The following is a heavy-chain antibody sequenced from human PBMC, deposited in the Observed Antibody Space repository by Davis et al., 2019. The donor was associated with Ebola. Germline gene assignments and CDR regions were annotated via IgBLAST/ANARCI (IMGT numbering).Heavy chain of an antibody. D-gene: IGHD3-22*01. CDR3: ARDRGSSGYYS. Sequence: MPGGSLRLSCTVSGGPISSYYWSWIRQPPGKGLEWIGYIYYSGSTNYNPSLKSRVTISVDTSKNQFSLKLSSVTAADTAVYYCARDRGSSGYYSWGQGTLVTVSS. J-gene: IGHJ4*02. CDR2: IYYSGST. V-gene: IGHV4-59*01. CDR1: GGPISSYY.